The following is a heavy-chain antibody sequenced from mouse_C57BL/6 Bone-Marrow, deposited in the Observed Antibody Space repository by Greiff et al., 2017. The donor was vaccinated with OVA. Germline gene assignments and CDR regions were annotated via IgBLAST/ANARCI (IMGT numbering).Heavy chain of an antibody. CDR1: GYTFTSYW. CDR3: ARDPIYYYGSSYVGTTFDD. Sequence: QVQLQQPGAELVKPGASVKLSCKASGYTFTSYWMQWVKQRPGQGLEWIGEIDPSDSYTNYNQKFKGKATLTVDTSSSTAYMQLSSLTSEDSAVYYCARDPIYYYGSSYVGTTFDDWGQGTTLTVSS. V-gene: IGHV1-50*01. CDR2: IDPSDSYT. J-gene: IGHJ2*01. D-gene: IGHD1-1*01.